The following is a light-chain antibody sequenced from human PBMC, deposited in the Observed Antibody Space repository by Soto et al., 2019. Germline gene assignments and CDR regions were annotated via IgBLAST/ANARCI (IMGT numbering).Light chain of an antibody. CDR2: DAS. CDR3: QQRMNWPLT. V-gene: IGKV3-11*01. Sequence: PGGRATLSCRASQTVTNHLAWHQQKAGQPPRLLIFDASTRASGIPPRFSGSGSGTDFTLTISRVDPDDFAVYYCQQRMNWPLTFGGGTRVEIK. J-gene: IGKJ4*01. CDR1: QTVTNH.